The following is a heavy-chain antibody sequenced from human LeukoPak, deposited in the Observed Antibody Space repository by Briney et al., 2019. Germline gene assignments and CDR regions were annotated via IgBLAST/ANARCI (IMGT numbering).Heavy chain of an antibody. J-gene: IGHJ5*02. D-gene: IGHD3-3*01. CDR3: AGDFWSGYRNWFDP. CDR1: GGTFSSYA. Sequence: SVKVSCKASGGTFSSYAISWVRQAPGQGLEWMGGIIPIFGTANYAQKFQGRVTITADESTSTVYMELSSLRSEDTAVCYCAGDFWSGYRNWFDPWGQGTLVTVSS. CDR2: IIPIFGTA. V-gene: IGHV1-69*13.